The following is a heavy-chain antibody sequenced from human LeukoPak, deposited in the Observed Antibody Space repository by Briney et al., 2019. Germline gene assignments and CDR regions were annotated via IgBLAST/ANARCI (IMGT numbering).Heavy chain of an antibody. CDR3: VRYGSWSYSH. J-gene: IGHJ4*02. V-gene: IGHV3-7*03. Sequence: PGGSLRLSCAPSGFTFSTYWMSWVRQAPGKGLEWVTNIKEDGSQKNYVESVKGRFTISRDNAKNLLSLQMNSLRAEDTAVYYCVRYGSWSYSHWGQGTLVTVSS. D-gene: IGHD3-10*01. CDR1: GFTFSTYW. CDR2: IKEDGSQK.